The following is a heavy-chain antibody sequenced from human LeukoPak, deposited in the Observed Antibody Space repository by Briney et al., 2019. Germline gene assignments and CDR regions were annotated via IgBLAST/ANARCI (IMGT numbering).Heavy chain of an antibody. CDR3: ARDREGIRRGAYYFDY. CDR1: GFTISDFY. V-gene: IGHV3-11*05. Sequence: GGSLRLSCAASGFTISDFYMSWIRQAPGKGPEWVSYIRSASSYTNYADSVKGRFTISRDNSKNSLYLQMNSLRAEDTAVYYCARDREGIRRGAYYFDYRGQGTLVTVSS. CDR2: IRSASSYT. J-gene: IGHJ4*02. D-gene: IGHD3-10*01.